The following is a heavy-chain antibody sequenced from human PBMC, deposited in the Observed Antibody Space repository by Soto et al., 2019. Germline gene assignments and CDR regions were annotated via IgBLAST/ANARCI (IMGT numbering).Heavy chain of an antibody. D-gene: IGHD4-17*01. V-gene: IGHV3-7*02. CDR1: GFTFSSYW. J-gene: IGHJ4*02. CDR2: IKQDGSEK. CDR3: GGQDYGAKGYYFEN. Sequence: GGSLRLSCAASGFTFSSYWMSWVRQAPGKGLEWVANIKQDGSEKYYVDSVKGRFTISRDNAKNSLYLQMNSLRAEDTAVYFCGGQDYGAKGYYFENWGQGALVTVSS.